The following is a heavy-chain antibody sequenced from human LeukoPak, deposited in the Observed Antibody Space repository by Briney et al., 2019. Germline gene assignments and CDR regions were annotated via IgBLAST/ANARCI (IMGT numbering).Heavy chain of an antibody. V-gene: IGHV1-2*02. CDR1: GYTFTGYY. CDR3: ARGPSSGWVLSQFDY. CDR2: INPNSGGT. D-gene: IGHD6-19*01. J-gene: IGHJ4*02. Sequence: GASVKVSCKASGYTFTGYYMHWVRQAPGQGLEWMGWINPNSGGTDYAQRFQGRVTMTRDTSISTAYMELSRLRSDDTAVYYCARGPSSGWVLSQFDYWGQGTLVTVSS.